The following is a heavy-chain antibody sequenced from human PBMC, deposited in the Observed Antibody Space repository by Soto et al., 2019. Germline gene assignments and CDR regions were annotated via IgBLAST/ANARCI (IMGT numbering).Heavy chain of an antibody. CDR1: GDSINNGGHY. CDR3: ARSAVGATKSGFDS. Sequence: QVQLQESGPGLVKPSQTLSLTCNVSGDSINNGGHYWSWIRQPPGKGLEWIGCIYYSGTTYYNPSLKSRVTISVHTSKIQFSLKLNSVTAADTAVYYCARSAVGATKSGFDSWGQGTLVTVSS. CDR2: IYYSGTT. V-gene: IGHV4-31*03. D-gene: IGHD1-26*01. J-gene: IGHJ4*02.